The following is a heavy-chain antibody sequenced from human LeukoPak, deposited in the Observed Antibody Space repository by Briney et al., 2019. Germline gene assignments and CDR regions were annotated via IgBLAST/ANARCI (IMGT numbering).Heavy chain of an antibody. J-gene: IGHJ4*02. CDR3: ARVPYYYDSNSYFLDY. D-gene: IGHD3-22*01. CDR2: ISSSRSSYI. V-gene: IGHV3-21*01. Sequence: GGSLRLSCAASGFTFSSYAMSWVRQAPGKGLEWVSSISSSRSSYIYYADSVKGRFTISRDNAKNSLYLQMSTLRAEDTAVYYCARVPYYYDSNSYFLDYWGQGTLVTVSS. CDR1: GFTFSSYA.